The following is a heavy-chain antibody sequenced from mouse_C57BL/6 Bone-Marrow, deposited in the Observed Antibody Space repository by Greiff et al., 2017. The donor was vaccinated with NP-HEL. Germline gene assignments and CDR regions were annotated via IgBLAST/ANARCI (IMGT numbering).Heavy chain of an antibody. CDR3: ARSDYYCNYPFAY. J-gene: IGHJ3*01. D-gene: IGHD2-1*01. Sequence: QVQLQQSGAELVRPGTSVKVSCKASGYAFTNYLIEWVKQRPGQGLEWIGVINPGSGGTNYNEKFKGKAKLTADKSTSAAYMQLSSLTSEDSAVYFCARSDYYCNYPFAYWGQGTLVTVSA. CDR2: INPGSGGT. CDR1: GYAFTNYL. V-gene: IGHV1-54*01.